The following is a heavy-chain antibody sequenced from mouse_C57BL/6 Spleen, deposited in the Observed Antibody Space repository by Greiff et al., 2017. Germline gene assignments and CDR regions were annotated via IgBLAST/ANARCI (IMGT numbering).Heavy chain of an antibody. Sequence: EVKVVESGEGLVKPGGSLKLSCAASGFTFSSYAMSWVRQTPEKRLEWVAYISSGGDYIYYADTVKGRFTISRDNARNTLYLQMSSLKSEDTAMYYCTRDGDDYVPFDYWGQGTTLTVSS. CDR3: TRDGDDYVPFDY. CDR1: GFTFSSYA. D-gene: IGHD2-4*01. J-gene: IGHJ2*01. V-gene: IGHV5-9-1*02. CDR2: ISSGGDYI.